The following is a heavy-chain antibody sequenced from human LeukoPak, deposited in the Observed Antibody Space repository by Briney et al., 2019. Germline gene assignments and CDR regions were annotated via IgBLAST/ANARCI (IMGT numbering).Heavy chain of an antibody. J-gene: IGHJ3*02. Sequence: PGGSLRLSCAASGFTFSGDYMSWIRQAPGRGLEWVSYISSVGSSTIYADSVKGRFTISRDNAKNSLYLQMNSLRAEDTAVYYCAREGLLTGDPPEAFDIWGQGTMVTVSS. D-gene: IGHD7-27*01. CDR2: ISSVGSST. CDR3: AREGLLTGDPPEAFDI. CDR1: GFTFSGDY. V-gene: IGHV3-11*06.